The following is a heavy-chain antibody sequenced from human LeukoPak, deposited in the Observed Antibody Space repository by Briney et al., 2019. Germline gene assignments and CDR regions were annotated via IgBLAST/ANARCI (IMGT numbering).Heavy chain of an antibody. Sequence: GGSLRLSCAASGFTFSDYYMSWIRQAPGKGLEWVSYISNSGSTIYYADSVKGRFTISRDNAKNSLYLHMNSLRAEDTAVYYCGRAKEDYSGYGTYEQYYYFYMDVWGKGATVTVSS. CDR2: ISNSGSTI. V-gene: IGHV3-11*01. D-gene: IGHD5-12*01. CDR3: GRAKEDYSGYGTYEQYYYFYMDV. J-gene: IGHJ6*03. CDR1: GFTFSDYY.